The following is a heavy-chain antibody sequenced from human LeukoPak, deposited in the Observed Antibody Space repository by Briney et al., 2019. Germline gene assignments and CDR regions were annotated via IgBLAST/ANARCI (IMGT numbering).Heavy chain of an antibody. Sequence: PGGSLRLSCAASGFTFSSYEMNWVRQAPGKGLEWISYISNDGSTIYYADSVKGRLTISRDNAENSLYLQMSSLRADDTALYYCAKGRQFYDTSGYPGGFDSWGQGTLVTVSS. D-gene: IGHD3-22*01. CDR3: AKGRQFYDTSGYPGGFDS. J-gene: IGHJ4*02. CDR2: ISNDGSTI. V-gene: IGHV3-48*03. CDR1: GFTFSSYE.